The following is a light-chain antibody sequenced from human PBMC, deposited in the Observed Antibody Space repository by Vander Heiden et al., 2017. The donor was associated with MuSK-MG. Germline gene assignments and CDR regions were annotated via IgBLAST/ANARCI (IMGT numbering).Light chain of an antibody. CDR2: YNN. CDR1: SSTIGKND. J-gene: IGLJ1*01. Sequence: QSVLTQPPSVSAAPGQKVTIPCSGSSSTIGKNDVCWYQQLPATAPKLLFFYNNRRPSGIPDRFFGSKDGISATAGTTGLQTGEEADDYCDNADSSRSVWVFGTGTKVTVL. CDR3: DNADSSRSVWV. V-gene: IGLV1-51*01.